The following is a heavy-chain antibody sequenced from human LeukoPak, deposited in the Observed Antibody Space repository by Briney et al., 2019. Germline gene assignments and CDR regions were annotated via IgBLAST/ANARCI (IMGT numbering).Heavy chain of an antibody. CDR3: ASPSKLVLSRGAFDI. J-gene: IGHJ3*02. Sequence: SETLSLTCTVSGASFSDTTYHWAWFRQPPGKGLEWIASIYFSETKYNPSLKSRITISGDTSKNQFSLKLTSVTATDTAVYYCASPSKLVLSRGAFDIWGQGTMVTVSA. V-gene: IGHV4-39*01. CDR2: IYFSET. D-gene: IGHD3-10*01. CDR1: GASFSDTTYH.